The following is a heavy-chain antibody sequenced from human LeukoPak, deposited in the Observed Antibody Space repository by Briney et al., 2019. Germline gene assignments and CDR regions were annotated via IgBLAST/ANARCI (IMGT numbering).Heavy chain of an antibody. D-gene: IGHD6-13*01. CDR3: AREGHVEDSSSWLDY. V-gene: IGHV1-2*02. CDR2: INPNSGGT. J-gene: IGHJ4*02. CDR1: GYTFTGYY. Sequence: ASVKVSCKASGYTFTGYYKHWVRQAPGQGLEWMGWINPNSGGTNYAQKFQGRVTMTRDTSISTAYMELSRLRSDDTAVYYCAREGHVEDSSSWLDYWGQGTLVTVSS.